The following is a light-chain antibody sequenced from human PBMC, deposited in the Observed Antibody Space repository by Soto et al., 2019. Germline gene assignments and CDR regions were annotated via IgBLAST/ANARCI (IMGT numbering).Light chain of an antibody. CDR2: AAS. V-gene: IGKV1-12*01. CDR3: EQARRFQIT. J-gene: IGKJ5*01. CDR1: PDISNW. Sequence: DIQMTQSPSSVSASVGDRVTISCRASPDISNWLAWYQQKPGEAPKFLIYAASNLQSGVPSKFSVSGSGTDFTLTISSLQPEDLAVYYCEQARRFQITFGQGTRLEIK.